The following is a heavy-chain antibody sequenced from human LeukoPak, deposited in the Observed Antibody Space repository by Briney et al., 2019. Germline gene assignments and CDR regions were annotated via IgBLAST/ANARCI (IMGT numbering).Heavy chain of an antibody. Sequence: GGSLRLSCAASGFIFSDYGMHWVRHSPAKGLEWVSSIGYDGRNKNYIDSVKGRFTISRDNSKNTLYLQMGSLKTEDMAVYYCARGSRNHYDYSGYYYYWGQGTLVTVSS. CDR2: IGYDGRNK. CDR1: GFIFSDYG. J-gene: IGHJ4*02. D-gene: IGHD3-22*01. CDR3: ARGSRNHYDYSGYYYY. V-gene: IGHV3-30*02.